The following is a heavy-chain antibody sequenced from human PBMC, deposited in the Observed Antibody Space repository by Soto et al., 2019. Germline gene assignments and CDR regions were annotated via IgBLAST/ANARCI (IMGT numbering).Heavy chain of an antibody. CDR2: ISDSGGST. J-gene: IGHJ4*02. CDR1: GFTFSSYA. V-gene: IGHV3-23*01. CDR3: AKNQGSTVYYFDY. D-gene: IGHD4-17*01. Sequence: GGSLRLSCAASGFTFSSYAMSWVRQAPGKGLEWVSSISDSGGSTYYADSVKGRFTISRDNSKNTLYLQMNSLRAEDTAIYYCAKNQGSTVYYFDYWGQGTLVTVSS.